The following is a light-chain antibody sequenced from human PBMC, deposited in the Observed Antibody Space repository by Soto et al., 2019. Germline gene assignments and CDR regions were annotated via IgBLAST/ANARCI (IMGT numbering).Light chain of an antibody. CDR1: QSVSSY. J-gene: IGKJ1*01. CDR3: QQRSNWPWT. CDR2: DAS. V-gene: IGKV3-11*01. Sequence: EIVLTQSPATLSLSPGERATLSCRASQSVSSYLAWYQHKPGQAPRLLIFDASNRATGIPARFSGSGSGTDFPLTISSLEPEDFAVYYCQQRSNWPWTFGQGPKVAIK.